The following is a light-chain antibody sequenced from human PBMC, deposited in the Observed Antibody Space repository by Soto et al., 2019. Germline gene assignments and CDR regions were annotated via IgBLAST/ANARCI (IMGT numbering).Light chain of an antibody. CDR2: AAS. CDR3: QQLNSYPFT. J-gene: IGKJ5*01. V-gene: IGKV1-39*01. Sequence: DIQMTQSPSSLSASVGDRVTITCRASQSISSYLNWYQQKPGKAPKLLIYAASTLQSGVPSRFSGSGPGTDFTLTISSLQPEDFATYYCQQLNSYPFTFGQGTRLENK. CDR1: QSISSY.